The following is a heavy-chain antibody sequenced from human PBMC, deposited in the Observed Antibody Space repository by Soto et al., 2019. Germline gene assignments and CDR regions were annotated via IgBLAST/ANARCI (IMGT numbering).Heavy chain of an antibody. V-gene: IGHV3-48*02. CDR3: ARDRWYYDSSGPADY. J-gene: IGHJ4*02. CDR2: ISSSSSTI. CDR1: GFTFSSYS. D-gene: IGHD3-22*01. Sequence: EVQLVESGGGLVQPGGSLRLSCAASGFTFSSYSMNWVRQAPGKGLEWVSYISSSSSTIYYADSVKGRFTISRDNAKNSLYLQMNSLRDDDTAVYYCARDRWYYDSSGPADYWGQGTLVTVSS.